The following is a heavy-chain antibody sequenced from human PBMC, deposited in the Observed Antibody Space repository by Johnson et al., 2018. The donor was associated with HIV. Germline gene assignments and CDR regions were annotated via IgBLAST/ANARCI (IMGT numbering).Heavy chain of an antibody. CDR1: GSTFSSYG. D-gene: IGHD2/OR15-2a*01. V-gene: IGHV3-NL1*01. Sequence: VQLVESGGGVVQPGRSLRLSCAASGSTFSSYGMHWVRQAPGKGLGWVSRINSDGSSTSYADSVKGRFTISRDNSKNTLYLQMNSLRAEDASVYHCAKDKFLKGIIGNACDIWGQGTMVTVSS. CDR2: INSDGSST. CDR3: AKDKFLKGIIGNACDI. J-gene: IGHJ3*02.